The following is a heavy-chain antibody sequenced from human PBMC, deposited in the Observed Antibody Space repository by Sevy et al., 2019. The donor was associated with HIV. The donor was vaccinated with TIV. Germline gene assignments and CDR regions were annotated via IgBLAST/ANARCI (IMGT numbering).Heavy chain of an antibody. V-gene: IGHV3-30*04. J-gene: IGHJ6*02. CDR1: GFTFSSYA. Sequence: GGSLRLSCAASGFTFSSYAMHWVRQAPGKGLEWVAVISYDGSNKYYADSVKGRFTISRDNSKKTLYLQMNSLRAEDTAVYYCARDRRNWNQGHYYYGMDVWGQGTTVTVSS. CDR3: ARDRRNWNQGHYYYGMDV. D-gene: IGHD1-20*01. CDR2: ISYDGSNK.